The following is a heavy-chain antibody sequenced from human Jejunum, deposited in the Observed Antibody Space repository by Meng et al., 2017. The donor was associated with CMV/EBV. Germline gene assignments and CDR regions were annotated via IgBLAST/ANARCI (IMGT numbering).Heavy chain of an antibody. D-gene: IGHD5-24*01. V-gene: IGHV3-48*04. CDR1: FPFSGYT. Sequence: FPFSGYTMNWVRQAPGKGLEWVSYISYSSDIIYYADSVKGRFTISRDNAKNSLFLQMNSLRAEDTAVYYCARDFRVSRSGYNEDCWGQGTLVTVSS. CDR3: ARDFRVSRSGYNEDC. CDR2: ISYSSDII. J-gene: IGHJ4*02.